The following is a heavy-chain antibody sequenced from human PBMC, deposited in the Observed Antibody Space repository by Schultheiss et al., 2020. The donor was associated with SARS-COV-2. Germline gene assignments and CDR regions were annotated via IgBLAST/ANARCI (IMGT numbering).Heavy chain of an antibody. CDR2: INHSGST. CDR3: ARAISVGGIIDY. D-gene: IGHD6-19*01. V-gene: IGHV4-34*01. CDR1: NGSFTGYY. J-gene: IGHJ4*02. Sequence: SETLSLTCAVNNGSFTGYYWGWFRQPPGKGLEWIGEINHSGSTNYNPSLESRVTFSVDTPKNQFSLELASVTAADTAVYYCARAISVGGIIDYWGQGTLVTVSS.